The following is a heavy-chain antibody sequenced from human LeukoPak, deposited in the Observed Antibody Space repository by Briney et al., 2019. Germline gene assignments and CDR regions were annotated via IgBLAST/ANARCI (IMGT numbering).Heavy chain of an antibody. CDR3: ARDGNFDY. CDR2: INPNSGDT. J-gene: IGHJ4*02. Sequence: ASVTVSCKPSGYTFTAYYMHWVRQAPGQGLEWMGWINPNSGDTNYAEKFQGRVTLTRDTSITTAYMELSRLRSDDTAVYYCARDGNFDYWGQGTLVTVSS. CDR1: GYTFTAYY. V-gene: IGHV1-2*02.